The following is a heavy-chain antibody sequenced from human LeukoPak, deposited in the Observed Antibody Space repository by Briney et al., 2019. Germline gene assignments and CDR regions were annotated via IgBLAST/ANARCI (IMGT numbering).Heavy chain of an antibody. Sequence: SGTLXLTCAVYGGSFSGYYWSWIRQPPGKGLEWIGEINHSGSTNYNPSLKSRVTISVDTSKNQFSLNLSSVTAADTAVHYCARTGGSFYFYYYMDVWGKGTTVTVSS. CDR1: GGSFSGYY. CDR3: ARTGGSFYFYYYMDV. J-gene: IGHJ6*03. D-gene: IGHD1-26*01. CDR2: INHSGST. V-gene: IGHV4-34*01.